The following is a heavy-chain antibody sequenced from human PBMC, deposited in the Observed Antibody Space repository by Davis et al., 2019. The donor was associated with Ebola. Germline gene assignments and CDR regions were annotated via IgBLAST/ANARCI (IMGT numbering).Heavy chain of an antibody. V-gene: IGHV3-21*01. D-gene: IGHD5-12*01. CDR2: ISSSSSYI. Sequence: GGSLRLSCAASGFTFDDYGMSWVRQAPGKGLEWVSSISSSSSYIYYADSVKGRFTISRDNAKNSLYLQMNSLRAEDTAVYYCARDSGYAYRAKQDWGQGTLVTVSS. J-gene: IGHJ4*02. CDR3: ARDSGYAYRAKQD. CDR1: GFTFDDYG.